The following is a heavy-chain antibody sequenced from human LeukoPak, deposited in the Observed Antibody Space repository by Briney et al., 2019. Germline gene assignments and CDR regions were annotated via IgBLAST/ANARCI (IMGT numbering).Heavy chain of an antibody. J-gene: IGHJ4*02. CDR2: INTGGTNI. V-gene: IGHV3-21*01. D-gene: IGHD2-15*01. CDR3: ARVYCSGGSCYLDY. Sequence: GGSLRLSCAASGFNFNYYSMIWVRQAPGKGLEWASSINTGGTNIYYADSVRGRFTISRDNAKGSLFLQMNSLRVEDTAVYFCARVYCSGGSCYLDYWGQGTLVTVSS. CDR1: GFNFNYYS.